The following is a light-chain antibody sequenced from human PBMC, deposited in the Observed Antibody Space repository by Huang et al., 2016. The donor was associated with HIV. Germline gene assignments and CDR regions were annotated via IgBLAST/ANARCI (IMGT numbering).Light chain of an antibody. J-gene: IGKJ4*01. Sequence: IQLTQSPSSLSASVGDSVTITCRASQGISSYLAWYQQKPGKAPKLLIYAASTLKIGVPSRFSGSGSGTDFTLTISSLHPEDFATYYCQQLNSYPLTFGGGTKVEIK. V-gene: IGKV1-9*01. CDR1: QGISSY. CDR3: QQLNSYPLT. CDR2: AAS.